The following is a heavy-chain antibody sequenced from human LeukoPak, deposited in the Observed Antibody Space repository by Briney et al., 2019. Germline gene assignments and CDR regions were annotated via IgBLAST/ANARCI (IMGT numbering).Heavy chain of an antibody. Sequence: PGGSLRLSCAASGFTFSSYSMKWVRQAPGKGLEWVSSISSSSSYIYYADSVKGRFTISRDNAKNSLYLQMNSLRAEDTAVYYCAKGLRYFDWDSIDVWGKGTTVTVSS. CDR1: GFTFSSYS. V-gene: IGHV3-21*01. CDR3: AKGLRYFDWDSIDV. CDR2: ISSSSSYI. D-gene: IGHD3-9*01. J-gene: IGHJ6*03.